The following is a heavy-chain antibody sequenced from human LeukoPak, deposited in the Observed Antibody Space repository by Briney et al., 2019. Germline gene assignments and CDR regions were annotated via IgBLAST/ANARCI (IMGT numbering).Heavy chain of an antibody. Sequence: PSETLSLTCAVSGGSISSSNWWSWVRQPPGKGLEWIGEIYHSGSTNYNPSLKSRVTISVGKSKNQFSLKLSSVTAADTAVYYCARLTYSSSWYFDYWGQGTLVTVSS. V-gene: IGHV4-4*02. CDR3: ARLTYSSSWYFDY. J-gene: IGHJ4*02. CDR2: IYHSGST. D-gene: IGHD6-13*01. CDR1: GGSISSSNW.